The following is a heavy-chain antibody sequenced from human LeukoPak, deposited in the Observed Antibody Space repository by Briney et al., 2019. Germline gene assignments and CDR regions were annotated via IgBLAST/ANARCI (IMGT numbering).Heavy chain of an antibody. V-gene: IGHV3-30*02. J-gene: IGHJ5*02. CDR1: GFTFTSHG. CDR3: ARDLIGGWSSYH. D-gene: IGHD3-16*01. CDR2: IGHDGRDI. Sequence: GGSLRLSCTVSGFTFTSHGMHWVRQAPGKGLEWVAYIGHDGRDIYYTDSVKGRFTISRDNSKNTVHLQMNSLKVEDTAVYYCARDLIGGWSSYHWGQGTLVTVSS.